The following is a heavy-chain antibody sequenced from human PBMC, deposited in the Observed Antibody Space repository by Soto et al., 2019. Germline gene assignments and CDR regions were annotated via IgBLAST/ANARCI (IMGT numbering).Heavy chain of an antibody. D-gene: IGHD2-2*01. V-gene: IGHV4-31*03. CDR1: GGSIGSGGYW. CDR3: ARGTLV. Sequence: QVQLQESGPGLMQPSQTLSLTCTVSGGSIGSGGYWWSWIRQHPGRGLEWIGFVSYTGHTQYNPSLKSRVNISVDTSTKQFSLKLSSVTAADTAVYYCARGTLVWGQGTLVTVSS. CDR2: VSYTGHT. J-gene: IGHJ4*02.